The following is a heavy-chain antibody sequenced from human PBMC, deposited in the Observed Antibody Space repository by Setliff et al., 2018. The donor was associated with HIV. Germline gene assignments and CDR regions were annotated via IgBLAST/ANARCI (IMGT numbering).Heavy chain of an antibody. D-gene: IGHD4-17*01. Sequence: SVKVSCKASGGTFSSYAISWVRQAPGQGLEWMGGIIPLFGTANYAQDFQGRVTITADESTSTAYMELSSLRSEDTAVYYCARDLIVTTGALDIWGQGTMVTVSS. CDR2: IIPLFGTA. CDR1: GGTFSSYA. CDR3: ARDLIVTTGALDI. J-gene: IGHJ3*02. V-gene: IGHV1-69*13.